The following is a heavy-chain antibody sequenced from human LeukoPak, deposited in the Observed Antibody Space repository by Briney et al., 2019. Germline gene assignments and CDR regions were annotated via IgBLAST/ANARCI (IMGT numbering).Heavy chain of an antibody. CDR2: INPNSGGT. CDR1: GYTFTGYY. J-gene: IGHJ5*02. V-gene: IGHV1-2*02. CDR3: ARVVAGNWFDP. Sequence: GASVKVSCKASGYTFTGYYMHWVRQAPGQGLEWMGWINPNSGGTNYAQKYQGRVTMTRDTSITTAYMELRRLRSDDTAVYYCARVVAGNWFDPWGQGTLVTVSS. D-gene: IGHD6-19*01.